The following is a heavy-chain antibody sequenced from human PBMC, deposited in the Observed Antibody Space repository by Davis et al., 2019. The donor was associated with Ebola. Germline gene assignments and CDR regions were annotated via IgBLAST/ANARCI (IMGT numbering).Heavy chain of an antibody. D-gene: IGHD5-18*01. V-gene: IGHV3-30*18. CDR2: ISYDGSYK. Sequence: GSLRLSCAASGFTFNSYGMHWVRQAPGKGLEWVAVISYDGSYKFYADSLKGRFTISRDNSKKTLYLQMSSPRTEDTAVYYCAKGQDSGMAPGDYWGQGTVVTVSS. CDR3: AKGQDSGMAPGDY. CDR1: GFTFNSYG. J-gene: IGHJ4*02.